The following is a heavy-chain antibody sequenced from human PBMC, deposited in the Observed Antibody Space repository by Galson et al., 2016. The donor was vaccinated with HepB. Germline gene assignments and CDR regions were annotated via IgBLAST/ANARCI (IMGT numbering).Heavy chain of an antibody. CDR1: GASISGYY. Sequence: ETLSLTCTVSGASISGYYLSWIRQPPGKGLEWIGYIYYSGRTNYDPSLKSRVTISVDTSKNQFSLKLSSVTAADTAVYYCARDDSGGWYGFHYGMDVWGQGTTVTVSS. CDR2: IYYSGRT. V-gene: IGHV4-59*01. J-gene: IGHJ6*02. CDR3: ARDDSGGWYGFHYGMDV. D-gene: IGHD6-19*01.